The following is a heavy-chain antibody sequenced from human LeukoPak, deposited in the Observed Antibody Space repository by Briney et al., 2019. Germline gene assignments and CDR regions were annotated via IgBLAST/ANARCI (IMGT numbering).Heavy chain of an antibody. CDR2: INHSGST. Sequence: PSETLSLTCAVYGGSFSGYYWSWIRQPPGKGLEWIGEINHSGSTNCNPSLKSRVTISVDTSKNQFSLKLSSVTAADTAVYYCARWGHYYYDSSGYYYRADYYYGMDVWGQGTTVTVSS. CDR1: GGSFSGYY. V-gene: IGHV4-34*01. CDR3: ARWGHYYYDSSGYYYRADYYYGMDV. J-gene: IGHJ6*02. D-gene: IGHD3-22*01.